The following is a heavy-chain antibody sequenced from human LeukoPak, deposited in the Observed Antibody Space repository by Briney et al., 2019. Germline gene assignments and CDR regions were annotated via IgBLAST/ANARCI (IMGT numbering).Heavy chain of an antibody. CDR3: ARAVELPGRGWSKMFDY. J-gene: IGHJ4*02. Sequence: SETLSLTCTVSGASFSTYYWSWIRQPPGKGLEWIGYIYYGGSTNYNPSLKSRVTISRDTSKNQFSLKLSSVTAADTAVYYCARAVELPGRGWSKMFDYWGQGTLVTVSS. CDR2: IYYGGST. V-gene: IGHV4-59*01. CDR1: GASFSTYY. D-gene: IGHD6-19*01.